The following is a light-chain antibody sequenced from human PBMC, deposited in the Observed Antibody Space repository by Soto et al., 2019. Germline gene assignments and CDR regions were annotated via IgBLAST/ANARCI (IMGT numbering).Light chain of an antibody. CDR3: QQYKSYPWT. CDR1: QRISNW. V-gene: IGKV1-5*01. Sequence: DLPMTQSPSTLSASVGDRVTITCRASQRISNWLAWYQQKPGKAPNLLIYDASSLESGVPSRFSGSGAGTAFTLTISSVQPDDFATYYCQQYKSYPWTFGQGTKVEIK. CDR2: DAS. J-gene: IGKJ1*01.